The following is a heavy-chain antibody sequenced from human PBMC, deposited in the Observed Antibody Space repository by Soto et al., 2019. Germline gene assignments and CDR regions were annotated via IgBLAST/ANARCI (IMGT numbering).Heavy chain of an antibody. Sequence: SEPLSLTCTLSGGSASTSSYYWGWIRQPPGKGLEWIGTVYYSGRTYYNPSLKSRVTISVDTSKNQFSLKLSSVTAADTAVYYCAIVNYCYGSVPYVFDISGQGTMVT. CDR1: GGSASTSSYY. D-gene: IGHD3-22*01. CDR3: AIVNYCYGSVPYVFDI. J-gene: IGHJ3*02. V-gene: IGHV4-39*07. CDR2: VYYSGRT.